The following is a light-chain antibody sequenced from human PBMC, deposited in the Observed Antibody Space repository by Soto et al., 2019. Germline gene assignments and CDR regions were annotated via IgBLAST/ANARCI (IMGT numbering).Light chain of an antibody. V-gene: IGKV1-5*01. CDR3: QQYNSSPYT. J-gene: IGKJ2*01. CDR2: DAS. CDR1: QRFSTW. Sequence: DIQMTQSPSTLSASVGDRVTITCRASQRFSTWLAWYQQKPGKAPRLLIYDASSLEGGVPSRFSGRGSGTEFTLTISGLPPDDFATYYCQQYNSSPYTFGQGTKLEIK.